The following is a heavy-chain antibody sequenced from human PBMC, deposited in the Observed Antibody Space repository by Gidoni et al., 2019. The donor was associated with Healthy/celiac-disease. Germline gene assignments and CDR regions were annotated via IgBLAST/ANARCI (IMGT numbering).Heavy chain of an antibody. J-gene: IGHJ3*02. CDR3: ARDGPYCGGDCYSDAFDI. Sequence: QVQLVQSGAEVKKPGASVKVSCKASGYTFTSYYMQLVRQSPGHGLEWMGIINPSGGSTSYAQKFQCRVTMTRNTSTSTVYMELSSLRSEDTAVYYGARDGPYCGGDCYSDAFDILGQGTMVTVST. CDR2: INPSGGST. V-gene: IGHV1-46*03. CDR1: GYTFTSYY. D-gene: IGHD2-21*02.